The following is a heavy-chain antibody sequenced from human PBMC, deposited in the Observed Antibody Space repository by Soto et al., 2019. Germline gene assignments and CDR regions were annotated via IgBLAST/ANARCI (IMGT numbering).Heavy chain of an antibody. CDR1: GFTFSTYA. CDR3: ARGSGWGGLGYFDY. Sequence: GGSLRLSCAASGFTFSTYAMHWVRQAPGKGLEWVAVISYDGSNKYYADSVKGRFTISRDNSKNTLYLQMNSLRTDDTAVYYCARGSGWGGLGYFDYWGQGTLVTVCS. V-gene: IGHV3-30-3*01. CDR2: ISYDGSNK. D-gene: IGHD7-27*01. J-gene: IGHJ4*02.